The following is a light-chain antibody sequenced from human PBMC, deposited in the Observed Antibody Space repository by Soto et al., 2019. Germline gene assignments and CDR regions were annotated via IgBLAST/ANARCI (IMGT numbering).Light chain of an antibody. J-gene: IGLJ1*01. CDR2: TVT. V-gene: IGLV2-11*01. CDR1: SSDIGGYNY. Sequence: QSVLTQPRSVSGSPGQSVTISCTGTSSDIGGYNYVSWYQQHPGKAPKLMIYTVTKRPSGVLDRFSGSKSDNTASLTISGLQADDEADYYCCSYAGSSSYVFGTGTKVTVL. CDR3: CSYAGSSSYV.